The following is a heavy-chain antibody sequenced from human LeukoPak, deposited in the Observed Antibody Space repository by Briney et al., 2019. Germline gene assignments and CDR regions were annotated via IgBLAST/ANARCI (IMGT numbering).Heavy chain of an antibody. V-gene: IGHV3-23*01. D-gene: IGHD3/OR15-3a*01. CDR3: AKRGVVIRVILVGFHKEAYYFDS. CDR1: GITLSNYG. CDR2: ISDSGGNT. J-gene: IGHJ4*02. Sequence: GGSLRLSCAVSGITLSNYGMSWVRQAPGKGLEGVAGISDSGGNTKYADSVKGRFTISRDNPKNTLYLQMNSLRAEDTAVYFCAKRGVVIRVILVGFHKEAYYFDSWGQGALVTVSS.